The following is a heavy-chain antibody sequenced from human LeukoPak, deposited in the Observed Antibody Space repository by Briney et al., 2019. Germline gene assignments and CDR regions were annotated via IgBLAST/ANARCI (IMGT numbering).Heavy chain of an antibody. CDR1: GFTFRSYA. CDR2: ISGSGGST. CDR3: TKCHGSRVYTSSDS. D-gene: IGHD2-8*01. J-gene: IGHJ5*01. V-gene: IGHV3-23*01. Sequence: PGGSLRLSSVPSGFTFRSYAMSWVRQAPQKGLEWVSRISGSGGSTYYKDSVKGRFTISRDNSNNTAYLQMNSLRAEDTAVDFCTKCHGSRVYTSSDSWGHGTLVTVSS.